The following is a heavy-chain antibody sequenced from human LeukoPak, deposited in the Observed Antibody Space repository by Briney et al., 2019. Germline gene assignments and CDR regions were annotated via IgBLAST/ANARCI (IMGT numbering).Heavy chain of an antibody. CDR2: ISGSGGST. J-gene: IGHJ4*02. V-gene: IGHV3-23*01. Sequence: GGSLRLSYAASGFTFSSYSMSWVRQAPGKGLDWVSAISGSGGSTYYADSVKGRFTISRDNSKNTLYLQKNSQRAEDTAVYYCAKGRRGYGGRSFDYWGQGTLVTVSS. CDR1: GFTFSSYS. D-gene: IGHD6-25*01. CDR3: AKGRRGYGGRSFDY.